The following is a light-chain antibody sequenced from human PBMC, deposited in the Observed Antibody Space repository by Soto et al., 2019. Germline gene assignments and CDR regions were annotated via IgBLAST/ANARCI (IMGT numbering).Light chain of an antibody. Sequence: DIQMTQSPSTLSASVGDRVTITCRASQSINNWLAWYQQKPGKAPKLLIYRASSLENGVPSRFSGRGSGTESIFTITSLQPDDFATYYCQQYSSASTFGQGTKVEI. V-gene: IGKV1-5*03. CDR2: RAS. CDR3: QQYSSAST. J-gene: IGKJ1*01. CDR1: QSINNW.